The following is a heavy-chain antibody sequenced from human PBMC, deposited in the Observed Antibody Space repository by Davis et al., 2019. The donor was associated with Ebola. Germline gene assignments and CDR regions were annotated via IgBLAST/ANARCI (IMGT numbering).Heavy chain of an antibody. V-gene: IGHV1-24*01. J-gene: IGHJ4*02. CDR1: GYTLVELS. Sequence: ASVKVSCKVSGYTLVELSMHWVRQGPGKGLEWMGSLDPEDGETIHAQKFQGRLTMTEDTSTSTAYMEVGSLRSDDTAVYYCARAQFPTTSDHWGQGTLVTVSS. D-gene: IGHD1-1*01. CDR3: ARAQFPTTSDH. CDR2: LDPEDGET.